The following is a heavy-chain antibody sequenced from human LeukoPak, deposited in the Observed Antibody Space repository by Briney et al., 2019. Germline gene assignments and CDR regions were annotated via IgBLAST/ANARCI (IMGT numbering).Heavy chain of an antibody. J-gene: IGHJ4*02. CDR2: ISSDGNNK. D-gene: IGHD3-22*01. CDR1: GFTFSSYG. V-gene: IGHV3-30*18. Sequence: GGSLRLSCAASGFTFSSYGIHWVRQAPGKGLEWVAVISSDGNNKNYVDSVKGRFTFSRDNSKTTLYLQMNSLRAEDTAVYYCAKGNDIGGYYYPHFDYWGQGTLVTVSS. CDR3: AKGNDIGGYYYPHFDY.